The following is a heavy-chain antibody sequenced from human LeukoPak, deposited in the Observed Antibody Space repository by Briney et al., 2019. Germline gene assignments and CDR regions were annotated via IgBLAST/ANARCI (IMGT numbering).Heavy chain of an antibody. CDR1: GYTFTSYG. CDR2: ISAYNGNT. J-gene: IGHJ5*02. CDR3: ARYEPKYYDFWSGYYGSQDWFDP. V-gene: IGHV1-18*01. D-gene: IGHD3-3*01. Sequence: ASVKVSCMASGYTFTSYGISWVRQAPGQGLEWMGWISAYNGNTNYAQKLQGRVTMTTDTSTSTAYMELRSLRSDDTAVYYCARYEPKYYDFWSGYYGSQDWFDPWGQGTLVTVSS.